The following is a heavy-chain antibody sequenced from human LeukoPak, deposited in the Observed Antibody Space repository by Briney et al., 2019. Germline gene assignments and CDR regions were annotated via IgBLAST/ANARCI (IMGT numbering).Heavy chain of an antibody. CDR2: IIPIFGSS. Sequence: SVKVSCKASGGTFNNYAINWVRQAPGQGLEWMGGIIPIFGSSNYAQKFQGRVTITADESTTTAYMELSSLRSEDTAVYYCATHSSGYDYYYYMDVWGKGTTVTISS. CDR1: GGTFNNYA. J-gene: IGHJ6*03. V-gene: IGHV1-69*13. D-gene: IGHD5-12*01. CDR3: ATHSSGYDYYYYMDV.